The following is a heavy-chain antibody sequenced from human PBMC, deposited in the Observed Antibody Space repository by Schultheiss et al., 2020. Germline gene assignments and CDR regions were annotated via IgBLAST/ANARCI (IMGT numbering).Heavy chain of an antibody. CDR1: GYTFTSYD. CDR3: AREDIVLVVYDY. D-gene: IGHD2-8*02. V-gene: IGHV1-2*06. CDR2: INPNSGGT. Sequence: ASVKVSCKASGYTFTSYDINWVRQAPGQGLEWMGRINPNSGGTNYAQKFQGRVTMTRDTSISTAYMELSRLRSDDTAVYYCAREDIVLVVYDYWGQGTLVTVSS. J-gene: IGHJ4*02.